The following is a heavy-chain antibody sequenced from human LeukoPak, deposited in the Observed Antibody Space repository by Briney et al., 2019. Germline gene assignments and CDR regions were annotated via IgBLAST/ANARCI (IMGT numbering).Heavy chain of an antibody. D-gene: IGHD3-22*01. J-gene: IGHJ4*02. CDR2: IIPIFGTA. Sequence: ASVKVSCKASGGNFSSYAISWVRQAPGQGLEWMGGIIPIFGTANYAQKFQGRVTITADESTSTAYMELSSLRSEDTAVYYCARDFYDSSGYSVYWGQGTLVTVSS. V-gene: IGHV1-69*13. CDR1: GGNFSSYA. CDR3: ARDFYDSSGYSVY.